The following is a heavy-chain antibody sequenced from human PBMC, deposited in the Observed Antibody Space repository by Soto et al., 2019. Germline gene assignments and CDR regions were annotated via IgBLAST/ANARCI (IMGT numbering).Heavy chain of an antibody. CDR2: INAGNGNT. CDR3: ARDGIAAAGTSWFAP. J-gene: IGHJ5*02. Sequence: QVQLVQSGAEEKKPGASVKVSCKAPGYTFTSHAMHWVRQAPGQGLEWMGWINAGNGNTKYSQKFQGRVTITTDTSASTGYLELSSLRSEDTAVYYCARDGIAAAGTSWFAPWGQGTLVTVSS. D-gene: IGHD6-13*01. V-gene: IGHV1-3*05. CDR1: GYTFTSHA.